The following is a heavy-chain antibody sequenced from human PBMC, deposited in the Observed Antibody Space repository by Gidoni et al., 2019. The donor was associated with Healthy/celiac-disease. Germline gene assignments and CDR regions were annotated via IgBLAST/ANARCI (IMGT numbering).Heavy chain of an antibody. J-gene: IGHJ4*02. CDR1: GFTFRSYG. D-gene: IGHD4-17*01. CDR3: ARAGPYDYGEDGGDY. CDR2: IWYDGSNK. Sequence: QVQLVESGGGVVQPGRSLGLSCPASGFTFRSYGMHWVRQAPGKGLEWVAVIWYDGSNKYYADSVKGRFTISRDNSKNTLYLQMNSLRAEDTAVYYCARAGPYDYGEDGGDYWGQGTLVTVSS. V-gene: IGHV3-33*08.